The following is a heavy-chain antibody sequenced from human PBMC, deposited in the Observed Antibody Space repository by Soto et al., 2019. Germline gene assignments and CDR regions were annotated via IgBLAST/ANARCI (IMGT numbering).Heavy chain of an antibody. Sequence: QDQLVQSGAEVKKPGASVKVSCKASVFTSSGISWVRQAPGQRLEWMGWISTHNGNTIYAQNFQGKVIMTMDTSTTTVYMELRSLRPDDTAVYLCAREGILGLFDAYDLWGQGTMVTVSS. V-gene: IGHV1-18*04. J-gene: IGHJ3*01. CDR3: AREGILGLFDAYDL. D-gene: IGHD3-3*01. CDR2: ISTHNGNT. CDR1: VFTSSG.